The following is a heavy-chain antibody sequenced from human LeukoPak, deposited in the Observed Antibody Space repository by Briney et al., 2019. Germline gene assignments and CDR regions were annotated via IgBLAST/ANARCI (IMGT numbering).Heavy chain of an antibody. J-gene: IGHJ4*02. D-gene: IGHD6-19*01. CDR2: TFYRSQWTY. CDR3: VSTHNSGRFLDH. V-gene: IGHV6-1*01. Sequence: SQTLSLTCAISGDSVSSNSAAWNWVRQSPERGLEWLGRTFYRSQWTYDYALSVKGRVTINPDTSKNQFSLQLNSVTPEDTAVYYCVSTHNSGRFLDHWGQGTLVTVSS. CDR1: GDSVSSNSAA.